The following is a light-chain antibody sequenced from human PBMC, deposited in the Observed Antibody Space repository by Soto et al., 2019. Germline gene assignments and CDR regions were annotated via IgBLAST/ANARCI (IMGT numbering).Light chain of an antibody. J-gene: IGKJ1*01. CDR3: HHTLKWPPT. Sequence: EIVMTQSPVTLSVSPGERATLSCRASQNSSRSLAWYQQKPGQGPSLFIYGTSNRAAGIPARVSGSGSATEFTLTISSLQSEDFALYYCHHTLKWPPTFGQGTKVDIK. CDR2: GTS. V-gene: IGKV3-15*01. CDR1: QNSSRS.